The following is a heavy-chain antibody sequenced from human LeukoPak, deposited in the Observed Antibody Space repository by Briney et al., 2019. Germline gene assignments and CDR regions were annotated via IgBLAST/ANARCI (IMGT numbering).Heavy chain of an antibody. CDR1: GYSFTSYW. CDR3: ASYDRRGYHAFDI. V-gene: IGHV5-51*01. D-gene: IGHD3-22*01. Sequence: GESLKISCKGSGYSFTSYWSGWVRQMPGKGLEWMGIVYPGDSDTRYSPSFHGQVTISADKSISTAYLQWSSLKASDTAMYYCASYDRRGYHAFDIWGQGTMVTVSS. CDR2: VYPGDSDT. J-gene: IGHJ3*02.